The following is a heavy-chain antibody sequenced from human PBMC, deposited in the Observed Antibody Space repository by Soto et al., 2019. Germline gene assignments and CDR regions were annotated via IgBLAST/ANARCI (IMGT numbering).Heavy chain of an antibody. V-gene: IGHV3-53*01. J-gene: IGHJ4*02. Sequence: HPGGSLRLSCAASGFTVSSNYMSWVRQAPGKGLEWVSVIYSGGSTYYADSVKGRFTISRDNSKNTLYLQMNSLRAEDTAVYYCARVHSSGYYYGIWGQGTLVTVSS. CDR2: IYSGGST. CDR1: GFTVSSNY. D-gene: IGHD3-22*01. CDR3: ARVHSSGYYYGI.